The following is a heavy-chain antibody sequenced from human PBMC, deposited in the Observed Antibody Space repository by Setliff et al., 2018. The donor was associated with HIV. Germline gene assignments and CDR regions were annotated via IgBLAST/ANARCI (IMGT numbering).Heavy chain of an antibody. V-gene: IGHV4-4*07. CDR1: GGSFSAYY. J-gene: IGHJ6*03. D-gene: IGHD6-13*01. Sequence: SETLSLTCAVSGGSFSAYYWSWIRQPAGKGLEWIGRIYTSGSTNYNPSLKSRVTMSVDTSKNQFSLKLSSVTAADTAVYYCARDHGSSWRTYYYYYYMDVWGKGTTVTVSS. CDR2: IYTSGST. CDR3: ARDHGSSWRTYYYYYYMDV.